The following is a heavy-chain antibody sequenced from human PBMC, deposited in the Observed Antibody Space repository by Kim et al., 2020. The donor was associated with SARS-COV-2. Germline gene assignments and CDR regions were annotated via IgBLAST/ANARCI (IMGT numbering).Heavy chain of an antibody. J-gene: IGHJ4*02. CDR3: ARGPLVDTAMY. Sequence: SETLSLTCTVSGGSISSYYCSWIRQPPGKGLEWIGYIYYSGSTNYNPSLKSRVTISVDTSKNQFSLKLSSVTTADTAVYYCARGPLVDTAMYWGQGTLVTVSS. CDR2: IYYSGST. V-gene: IGHV4-59*01. CDR1: GGSISSYY. D-gene: IGHD5-18*01.